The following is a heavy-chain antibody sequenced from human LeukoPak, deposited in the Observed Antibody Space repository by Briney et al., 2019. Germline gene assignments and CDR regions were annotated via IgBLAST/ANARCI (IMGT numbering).Heavy chain of an antibody. D-gene: IGHD7-27*01. CDR3: ARGTGGYYYYMDV. V-gene: IGHV4-39*07. J-gene: IGHJ6*03. CDR2: IYYSGST. CDR1: GGSISSSSYY. Sequence: PSETLSLTCTVSGGSISSSSYYWGWIRQPPGKGLEWIGSIYYSGSTYYNSSLKSRVTISVDTSKNQFSLKLSSVTAADTAVYYCARGTGGYYYYMDVWGKGTAVTVSS.